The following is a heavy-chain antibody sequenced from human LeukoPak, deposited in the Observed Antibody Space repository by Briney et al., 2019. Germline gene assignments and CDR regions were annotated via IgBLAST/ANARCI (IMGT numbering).Heavy chain of an antibody. Sequence: PSETLSLTCAVSGYGISSDYYWGWIRQPPGKGLEWMASIYHSGSTYYNPSLKNRVTISVDTSKSLLSLELISVTAADTAVYYCARIITMIRGERSGYFASWGQGTLVTVSS. V-gene: IGHV4-38-2*01. D-gene: IGHD3-10*01. CDR1: GYGISSDYY. J-gene: IGHJ4*02. CDR2: IYHSGST. CDR3: ARIITMIRGERSGYFAS.